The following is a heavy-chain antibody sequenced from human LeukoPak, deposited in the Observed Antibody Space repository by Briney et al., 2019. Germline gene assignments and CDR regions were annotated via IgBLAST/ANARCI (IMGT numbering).Heavy chain of an antibody. Sequence: PGGSLRLSCAASGFTFSSYWMSWLRQAPGKGLEWVANIKQDGSEKYYVDSVKGRFTISRDNAKNSLYLQMDSLRAEDTGVYYCARYGYDSSGYTRGTDYWGQGTLVTVSS. D-gene: IGHD3-22*01. CDR1: GFTFSSYW. V-gene: IGHV3-7*04. CDR2: IKQDGSEK. J-gene: IGHJ4*02. CDR3: ARYGYDSSGYTRGTDY.